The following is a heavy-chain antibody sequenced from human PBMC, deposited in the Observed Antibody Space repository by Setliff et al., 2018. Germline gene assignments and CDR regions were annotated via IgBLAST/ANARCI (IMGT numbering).Heavy chain of an antibody. CDR1: GYSFNTQW. CDR3: AKPRVELRWGFES. V-gene: IGHV5-51*01. D-gene: IGHD1-7*01. CDR2: IFPDDSDT. Sequence: GESLKISCKGFGYSFNTQWIGWVRQMPGKGLEWLGLIFPDDSDTRYSPSFQGQVTISADKSISTAYLQWSSLKASDTAIYYCAKPRVELRWGFESWGQGTLVTVSS. J-gene: IGHJ4*02.